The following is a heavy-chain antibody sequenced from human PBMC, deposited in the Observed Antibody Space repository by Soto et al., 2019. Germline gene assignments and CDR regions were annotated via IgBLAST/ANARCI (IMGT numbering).Heavy chain of an antibody. Sequence: GGSLRLSCAASGFTFSSYGMHWVRQAPGKGLEWVAVISYDGSNKYYADSVKGRFTISRDNSKNTLYLQMNSLRAEDTAVYYCAKDQNDFWSGYPTHYYYYGMDVWGQGTTVTVSS. J-gene: IGHJ6*02. CDR1: GFTFSSYG. D-gene: IGHD3-3*01. CDR2: ISYDGSNK. CDR3: AKDQNDFWSGYPTHYYYYGMDV. V-gene: IGHV3-30*18.